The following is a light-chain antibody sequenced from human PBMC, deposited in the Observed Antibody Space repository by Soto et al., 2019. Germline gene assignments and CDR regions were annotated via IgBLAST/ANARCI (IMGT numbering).Light chain of an antibody. Sequence: ESVLTQSAVTLSLSPGERSTRACVASQSVSNNYLAWYQQKPGQAPRLLIYGASNRATGIPDRFSGSGSGTDFTLTISRLETEDFAVYYCQQYGSSGTFGQGTNVDIK. J-gene: IGKJ1*01. CDR1: QSVSNNY. CDR3: QQYGSSGT. V-gene: IGKV3-20*01. CDR2: GAS.